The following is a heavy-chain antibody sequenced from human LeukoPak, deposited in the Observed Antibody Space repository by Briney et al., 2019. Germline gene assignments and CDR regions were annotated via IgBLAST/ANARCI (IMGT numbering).Heavy chain of an antibody. Sequence: GGSLRLSCAASGFTFSSYATSWVRQAPGKGLEWVSAISGSGGSTYYADSVKGRFTISRDNSKNTLYLQMNSLRAEDTAVYYCAKDPRAWFGELLNLYFDYWGQGTLVTVSS. D-gene: IGHD3-10*01. CDR2: ISGSGGST. CDR3: AKDPRAWFGELLNLYFDY. J-gene: IGHJ4*02. CDR1: GFTFSSYA. V-gene: IGHV3-23*01.